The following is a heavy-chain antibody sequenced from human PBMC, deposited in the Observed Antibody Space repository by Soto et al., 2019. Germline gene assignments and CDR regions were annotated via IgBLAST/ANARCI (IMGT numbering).Heavy chain of an antibody. Sequence: QVQLQESGPGLVKPSQTLSLTCTVSGGSISSGDYYWSWIRQPPGKGLEWIGYIYYSGSTYYNPSLKRRVTISVYTSKNQLSLKLSSVPAADTAVYSCARAQCSGCLVSWGQGTLGTVSS. CDR2: IYYSGST. CDR1: GGSISSGDYY. D-gene: IGHD3-10*02. J-gene: IGHJ4*02. V-gene: IGHV4-30-4*01. CDR3: ARAQCSGCLVS.